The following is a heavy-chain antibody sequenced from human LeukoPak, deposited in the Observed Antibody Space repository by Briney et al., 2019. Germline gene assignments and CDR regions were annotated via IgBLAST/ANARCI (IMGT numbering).Heavy chain of an antibody. CDR3: AKDGWYCGGGSCYPGYFDY. V-gene: IGHV3-23*01. D-gene: IGHD2-15*01. CDR2: ISNSGGRT. CDR1: GFTFSSYA. J-gene: IGHJ4*02. Sequence: PGGSLRHSCAPSGFTFSSYAMSWVRQAPGKGLEWVSGISNSGGRTYYADSVKGRFTISRDNSKNTLYLQLNSLRAEDTAVYFCAKDGWYCGGGSCYPGYFDYWGQGTLVTVSS.